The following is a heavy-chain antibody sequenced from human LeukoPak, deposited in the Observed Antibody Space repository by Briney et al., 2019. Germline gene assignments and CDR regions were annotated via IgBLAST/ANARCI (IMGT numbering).Heavy chain of an antibody. CDR3: AGAQVEYCSGGRCYSGY. Sequence: ASVKVSCKASGYTFTGYYIHWVRQAPGQGLEWMGWINPNSGGTNYAQKFQGRVTMTRDTSISTVYMELSRLRSDDTAVYYCAGAQVEYCSGGRCYSGYWGQGTLVTVSS. D-gene: IGHD2-15*01. CDR1: GYTFTGYY. CDR2: INPNSGGT. J-gene: IGHJ4*02. V-gene: IGHV1-2*02.